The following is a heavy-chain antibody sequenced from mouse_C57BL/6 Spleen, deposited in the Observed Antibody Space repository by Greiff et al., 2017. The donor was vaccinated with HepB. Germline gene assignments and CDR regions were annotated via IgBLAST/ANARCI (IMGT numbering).Heavy chain of an antibody. CDR1: GFTFSSYT. Sequence: DVQLVESGGGLVKPGGSLKLSCAASGFTFSSYTMSWVRQTPEKRLEWVATISGGGGNTYYPDSVKGRFTISRDNAQNTLYLQMSSLRSGDAALYYCARQGYQYYCDYWGQGTTLTVAS. J-gene: IGHJ2*01. CDR3: ARQGYQYYCDY. V-gene: IGHV5-9*01. D-gene: IGHD2-14*01. CDR2: ISGGGGNT.